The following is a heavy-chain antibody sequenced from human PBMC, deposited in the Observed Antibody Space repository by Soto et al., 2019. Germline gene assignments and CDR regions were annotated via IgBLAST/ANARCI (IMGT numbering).Heavy chain of an antibody. CDR2: ISYDGSNK. J-gene: IGHJ6*02. D-gene: IGHD2-15*01. CDR3: AKDRRVVVVASNGMDV. Sequence: GGSLRLSCAASGFTFSSYAMNWVRQAPGKGLEWVALISYDGSNKYYADSVKGRFTISRDSSKNTLYLQMNSLRAADTAVYYCAKDRRVVVVASNGMDVWGQGTTVTVSS. CDR1: GFTFSSYA. V-gene: IGHV3-30-3*01.